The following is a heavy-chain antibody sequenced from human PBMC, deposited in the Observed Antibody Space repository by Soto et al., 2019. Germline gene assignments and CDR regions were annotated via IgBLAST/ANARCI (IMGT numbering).Heavy chain of an antibody. Sequence: ALRVSCTASLSIFTGYGMHLVVHYPCKVLECVSVILFDASNKYYAESVKGRFTISRDNSKNMLYLQMNSLRAEDTAVYYCGRGAGDYGGNSASCFDYWGQGTLVTVSA. CDR3: GRGAGDYGGNSASCFDY. D-gene: IGHD4-17*01. CDR2: ILFDASNK. CDR1: LSIFTGYG. J-gene: IGHJ4*02. V-gene: IGHV3-30*03.